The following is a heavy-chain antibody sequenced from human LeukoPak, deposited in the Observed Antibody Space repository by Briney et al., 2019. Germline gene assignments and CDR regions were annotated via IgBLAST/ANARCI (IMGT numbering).Heavy chain of an antibody. CDR3: ARGFGGYAFDY. CDR1: GGSISSSSYY. J-gene: IGHJ4*02. Sequence: SETLSLTCTVSGGSISSSSYYWGWIRQPPGKGLEWIGSIYNSGSTYYNPSLKSRVTISVDTSKNQFSLKLSSVTAADTAVYYCARGFGGYAFDYWGQGTLVTVSS. V-gene: IGHV4-39*01. D-gene: IGHD3-10*01. CDR2: IYNSGST.